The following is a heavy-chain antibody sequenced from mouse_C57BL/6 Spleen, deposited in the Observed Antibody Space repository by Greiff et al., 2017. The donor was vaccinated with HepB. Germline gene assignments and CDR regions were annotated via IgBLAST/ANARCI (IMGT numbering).Heavy chain of an antibody. CDR3: TADSGDY. Sequence: EVQGVESGGGLVQPGGSMKLSCVASGFTFSNYWMNWVRQSPEKGLEWVAQIRLKSDNYATHYAESVKGRFTISRDDSKSSVYLQMNNLRAEDTGIYYCTADSGDYWGQGTTLTVSS. J-gene: IGHJ2*01. V-gene: IGHV6-3*01. CDR2: IRLKSDNYAT. CDR1: GFTFSNYW.